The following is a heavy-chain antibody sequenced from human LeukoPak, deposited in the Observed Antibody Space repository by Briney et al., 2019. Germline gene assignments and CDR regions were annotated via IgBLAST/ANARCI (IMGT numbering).Heavy chain of an antibody. CDR2: IHPGRGDT. CDR3: ARGRYCSGGSCSNHFDY. J-gene: IGHJ4*02. V-gene: IGHV1-2*02. CDR1: GYTFTDHY. Sequence: ASVKVSCKALGYTFTDHYFHWLRQAPGQGLEWMGWIHPGRGDTNYAQKFQGRVSLTRDTSISTAYMELSRLRSDDTAVYYCARGRYCSGGSCSNHFDYWGQGTLVTVSS. D-gene: IGHD2-15*01.